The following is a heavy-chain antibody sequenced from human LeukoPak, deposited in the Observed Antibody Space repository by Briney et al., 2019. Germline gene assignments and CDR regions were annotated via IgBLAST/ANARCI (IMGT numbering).Heavy chain of an antibody. J-gene: IGHJ5*02. CDR2: ISSSGSTI. V-gene: IGHV3-11*01. Sequence: GGSRRLSCAASGFTFSVYYMSWIRQAPGEGLEWVSYISSSGSTIYYADSVKGRFTISRDNAKNSLYLQMNSLRAEDTAVYYCARVSVQRGDNIVVPWGQGTLVTVSS. CDR1: GFTFSVYY. CDR3: ARVSVQRGDNIVVP. D-gene: IGHD2-2*01.